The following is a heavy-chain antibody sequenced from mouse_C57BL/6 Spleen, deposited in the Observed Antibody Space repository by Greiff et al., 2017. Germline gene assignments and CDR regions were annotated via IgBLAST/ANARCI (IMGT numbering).Heavy chain of an antibody. Sequence: VQLQQSGPVLVKPGASVKMSCKASGYTFTDYYMNWVKQSHGKSLEWIGVINPYNGGTSYNQKFKGKATLTVDKSSSTAYMELNSLTSEDSAVYYCARSRGNYGNYARDYWGQGTSVTVSS. J-gene: IGHJ4*01. V-gene: IGHV1-19*01. CDR3: ARSRGNYGNYARDY. CDR2: INPYNGGT. D-gene: IGHD2-1*01. CDR1: GYTFTDYY.